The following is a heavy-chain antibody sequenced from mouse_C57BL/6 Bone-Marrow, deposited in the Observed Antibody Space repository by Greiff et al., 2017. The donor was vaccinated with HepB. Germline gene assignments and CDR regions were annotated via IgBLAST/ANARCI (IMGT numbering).Heavy chain of an antibody. CDR2: ISDGGSYT. J-gene: IGHJ3*01. D-gene: IGHD2-10*01. CDR1: GFTFSSYA. CDR3: ARSYPWFAY. Sequence: EVKLVESGGGLVKPGGSLNLSCAASGFTFSSYAMSWVRQTPEKRLEWVATISDGGSYTYYPDNVKGRFTISRDNAKNNLYLQMSHLKSEDTAMYYCARSYPWFAYWGQGTLVTVSA. V-gene: IGHV5-4*03.